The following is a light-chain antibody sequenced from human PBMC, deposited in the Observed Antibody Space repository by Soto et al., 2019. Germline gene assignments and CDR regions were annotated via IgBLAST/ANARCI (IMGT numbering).Light chain of an antibody. CDR3: QQRSNWPPSIT. CDR1: QSVSSY. Sequence: EIVLTQSPATLSLSPGERATLSCRASQSVSSYLAWYQQKPGQAPRLLIYDASNRATGIPARFSGSGSGTDFPLTISSLEPEDFAVYYWQQRSNWPPSITFGPGTKVDI. CDR2: DAS. V-gene: IGKV3-11*01. J-gene: IGKJ3*01.